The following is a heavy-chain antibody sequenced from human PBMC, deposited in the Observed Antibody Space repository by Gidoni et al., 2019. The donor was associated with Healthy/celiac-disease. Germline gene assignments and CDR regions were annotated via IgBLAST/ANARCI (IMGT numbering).Heavy chain of an antibody. CDR3: ARVGGENSVCDY. Sequence: QVQLVESGGGVVQPGRSLRRSCAAAGFPFSSYGMHWVRQAPGKGLEWMAVIWYDGSNKYYADSVKGRFTISRDNSKNTLYLQMNSLRVEDTAVYYCARVGGENSVCDYWGQGTLVTVSS. CDR2: IWYDGSNK. D-gene: IGHD3-16*01. CDR1: GFPFSSYG. V-gene: IGHV3-33*01. J-gene: IGHJ4*02.